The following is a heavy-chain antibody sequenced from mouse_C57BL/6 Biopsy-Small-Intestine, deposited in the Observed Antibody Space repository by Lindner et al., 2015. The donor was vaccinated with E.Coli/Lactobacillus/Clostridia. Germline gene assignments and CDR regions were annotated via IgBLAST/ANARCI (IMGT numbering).Heavy chain of an antibody. V-gene: IGHV1-74*01. CDR1: GCTFTSYW. CDR3: ARRWGLLYAMDY. CDR2: IHPSDSDT. J-gene: IGHJ4*01. D-gene: IGHD1-1*01. Sequence: VQLQESGAELVKPGASVKVSCKASGCTFTSYWMHWVKQRPGQGLEWIGRIHPSDSDTNYNQKFKGKATLTVDKSSSTAYMELRSLTSEDTAVYYCARRWGLLYAMDYWGQGTSVTVSS.